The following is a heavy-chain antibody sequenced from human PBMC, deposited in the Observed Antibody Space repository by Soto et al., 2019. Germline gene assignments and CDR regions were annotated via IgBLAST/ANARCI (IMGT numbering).Heavy chain of an antibody. CDR1: GGSISSKY. CDR2: IYYSGST. D-gene: IGHD3-3*01. Sequence: QVQLQESGPGLVKPSETLSLICTVSGGSISSKYWSWIRQPPGKGLEWIGYIYYSGSTNYNPSLKSRVTLSEHTSENQFSLELSSVTAADTAGYYCARGLEWFPDAFDIWGQGTMVTVSS. CDR3: ARGLEWFPDAFDI. V-gene: IGHV4-59*01. J-gene: IGHJ3*02.